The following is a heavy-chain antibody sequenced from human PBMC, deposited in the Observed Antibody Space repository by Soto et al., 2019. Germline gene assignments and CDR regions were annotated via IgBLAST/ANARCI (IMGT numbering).Heavy chain of an antibody. CDR1: GGSFSGYY. V-gene: IGHV4-34*01. D-gene: IGHD3-10*01. Sequence: SETLSLTCXVXGGSFSGYYWSWIRQPPGKGLEWIGEINHSGSTNYNPSLKSRVTISVDTSKNQFSLKLSSVTAADTAVYYCARGYGRNFAYWGQGTLVTVSS. J-gene: IGHJ4*02. CDR3: ARGYGRNFAY. CDR2: INHSGST.